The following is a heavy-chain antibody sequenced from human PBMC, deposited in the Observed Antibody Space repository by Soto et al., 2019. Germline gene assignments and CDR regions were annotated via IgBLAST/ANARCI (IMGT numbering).Heavy chain of an antibody. Sequence: GASVKVSCKASGYTFTSYGINWVRQAPGQGLEWMGWISAYNGNTNYAQKLQGRVTMTTDTSTSTAYMELRSLRSDDTAVYYCARGGGSRYWGSSFGSGEHWLGPWGQGTLGGVSS. V-gene: IGHV1-18*04. D-gene: IGHD6-6*01. CDR3: ARGGGSRYWGSSFGSGEHWLGP. CDR2: ISAYNGNT. J-gene: IGHJ5*02. CDR1: GYTFTSYG.